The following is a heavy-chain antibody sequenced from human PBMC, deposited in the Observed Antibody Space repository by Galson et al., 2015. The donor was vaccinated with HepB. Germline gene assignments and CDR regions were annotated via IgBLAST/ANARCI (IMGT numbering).Heavy chain of an antibody. D-gene: IGHD3-16*01. Sequence: SVKVSCKASGYTFTSYGISWVRQAPGQGLEWMGWISAYNGNTNYAQKLQGRVTMTTDTSTSTAYMGLRSLRSDDTAVYYCARISMGAYYYYYYYMDVWGKGTTVTVSS. CDR1: GYTFTSYG. CDR2: ISAYNGNT. J-gene: IGHJ6*03. V-gene: IGHV1-18*01. CDR3: ARISMGAYYYYYYYMDV.